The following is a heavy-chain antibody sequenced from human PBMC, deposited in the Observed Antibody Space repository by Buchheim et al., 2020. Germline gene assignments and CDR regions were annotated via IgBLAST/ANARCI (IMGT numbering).Heavy chain of an antibody. CDR1: GFTFSSYA. D-gene: IGHD2-2*01. V-gene: IGHV3-30-3*01. J-gene: IGHJ6*02. CDR3: GKSSEVPHGFYYYYGMDV. CDR2: ISYDGSNK. Sequence: QVQLVESGGGVVQPGRSLRLSCAASGFTFSSYAMHWVRQAPGKGLEWVAVISYDGSNKYYADSVKGRFTISRDNSKNTLYLQMNSLRAEDTAVYYCGKSSEVPHGFYYYYGMDVWGQGTT.